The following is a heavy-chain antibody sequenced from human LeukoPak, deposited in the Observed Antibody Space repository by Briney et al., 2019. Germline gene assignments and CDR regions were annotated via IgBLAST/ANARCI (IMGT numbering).Heavy chain of an antibody. CDR3: AKDRRITIFGVVIPDYFDY. V-gene: IGHV3-33*03. D-gene: IGHD3-3*01. CDR2: IWYDGSNK. Sequence: PGGSLRLSCAASGFTFSSYGMHWVRQAPGKGLEWVAVIWYDGSNKYYADSVKGRFTISRDNSKNTLYLQMNSLRAEDTAVYYCAKDRRITIFGVVIPDYFDYWGQGTLVTVSS. J-gene: IGHJ4*02. CDR1: GFTFSSYG.